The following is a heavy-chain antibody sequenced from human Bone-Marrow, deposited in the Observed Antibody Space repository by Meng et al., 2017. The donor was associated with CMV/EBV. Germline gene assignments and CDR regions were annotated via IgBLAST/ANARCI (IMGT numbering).Heavy chain of an antibody. CDR2: IYYSGST. CDR1: GGSISSTNYY. D-gene: IGHD2-15*01. J-gene: IGHJ6*02. V-gene: IGHV4-39*01. Sequence: SETLSLTCTVSGGSISSTNYYWGWIRQTPGKGLEWIGSIYYSGSTYYNPSLKSRVTISVDTSKNQFSLKLNSVTAADTAVYYCARQTGSGYYDMDVWGQGTTVTVSS. CDR3: ARQTGSGYYDMDV.